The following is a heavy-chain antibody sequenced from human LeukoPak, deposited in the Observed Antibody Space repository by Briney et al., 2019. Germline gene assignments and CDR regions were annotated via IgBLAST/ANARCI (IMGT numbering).Heavy chain of an antibody. D-gene: IGHD1-26*01. CDR3: ARVGAEHFDN. Sequence: GSSVKVSCKASGDSFGTYGITWVRQAPGQRLEWMGWISAYNGNTNYAQKLQGRVTMTTDTSTSTAYMELRSLRSDDTAVYYCARVGAEHFDNWGQGTLVTVSS. V-gene: IGHV1-18*04. J-gene: IGHJ4*02. CDR1: GDSFGTYG. CDR2: ISAYNGNT.